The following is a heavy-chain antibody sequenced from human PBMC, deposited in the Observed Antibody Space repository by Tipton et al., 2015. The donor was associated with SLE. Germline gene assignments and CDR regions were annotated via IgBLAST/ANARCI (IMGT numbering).Heavy chain of an antibody. D-gene: IGHD6-19*01. CDR2: IWYDGSNK. J-gene: IGHJ4*02. V-gene: IGHV3-33*06. CDR1: GFTFSSYG. CDR3: AKGAVAGTLFDY. Sequence: SLRLSCAASGFTFSSYGMHWVRQAPGKGLEWVAVIWYDGSNKYYADSVKGRFTISRDNSKNTLHLQMNSLRAEDTAAYYCAKGAVAGTLFDYWGQGTLVTVSS.